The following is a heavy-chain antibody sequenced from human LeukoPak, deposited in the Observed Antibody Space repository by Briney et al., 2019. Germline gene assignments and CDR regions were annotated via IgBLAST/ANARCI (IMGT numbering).Heavy chain of an antibody. D-gene: IGHD5-18*01. V-gene: IGHV4-59*08. CDR1: GGSISSYY. Sequence: PSEPLSLTCTVSGGSISSYYWSWIRQPPGKGLEGIGYIYYSESTNYNPSLKSRVTISVDTSKNQFSLKLSSVTAADTAVYYCARHPGGYSYGFLDYWGQGTLVTVSS. J-gene: IGHJ4*02. CDR3: ARHPGGYSYGFLDY. CDR2: IYYSEST.